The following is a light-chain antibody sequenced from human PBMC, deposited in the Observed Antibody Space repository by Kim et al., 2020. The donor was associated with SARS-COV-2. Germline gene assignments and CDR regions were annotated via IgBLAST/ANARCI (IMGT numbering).Light chain of an antibody. CDR3: SSYVSSTVV. Sequence: QSALTQPASVSGSPGQSITISCTGTSSDVGGYKYVSWYQQHPGKAPKLLIYDVSQWPSGASNHFSGSKSGNTASLTISGLQAEDEADYYCSSYVSSTVVFGGGTQLTVL. J-gene: IGLJ2*01. CDR1: SSDVGGYKY. CDR2: DVS. V-gene: IGLV2-14*01.